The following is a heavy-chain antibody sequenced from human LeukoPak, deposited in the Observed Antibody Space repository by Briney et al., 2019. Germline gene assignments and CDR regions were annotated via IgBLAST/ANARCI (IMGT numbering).Heavy chain of an antibody. CDR2: ICTSGST. V-gene: IGHV4-4*07. Sequence: SETLSLTCTVSGGSISSYYWSWIRQPAGKGLEWIGRICTSGSTNYNPSLKSRVTMSVDTSKNQFSLKLSSVTAADTAVYYCARGTRYGSGSYSPYFDYWGQGTLVTVSS. J-gene: IGHJ4*02. CDR3: ARGTRYGSGSYSPYFDY. D-gene: IGHD3-10*01. CDR1: GGSISSYY.